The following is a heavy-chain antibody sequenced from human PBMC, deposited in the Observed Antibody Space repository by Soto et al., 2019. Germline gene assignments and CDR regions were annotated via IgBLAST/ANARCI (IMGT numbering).Heavy chain of an antibody. CDR2: MSPSSGNT. D-gene: IGHD3-10*01. CDR1: GYTFTTYE. Sequence: QVQLVQSGAEVKKPGASVKVSCKAAGYTFTTYEINWVRQVPGQGLEWMGRMSPSSGNTGYVDQFRGRVTMTSNTSMPTAYMELSSLRSEDTAVYYCARVGGQLFGDHGMDVWGQGTTVTVSS. V-gene: IGHV1-8*01. CDR3: ARVGGQLFGDHGMDV. J-gene: IGHJ6*02.